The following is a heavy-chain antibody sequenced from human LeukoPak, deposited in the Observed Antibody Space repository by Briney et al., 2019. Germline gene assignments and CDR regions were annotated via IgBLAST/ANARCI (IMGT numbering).Heavy chain of an antibody. CDR3: ARNLRGSGPYMGGY. Sequence: PGRSLRLSCAASGFTFSSYAMHWVRQAPGKGLEWVAVISYDGSNKYYADSVKGRFTISRDNSKNTLYLQMNSLRAEDTAVYYCARNLRGSGPYMGGYWGQGTLVTVSS. V-gene: IGHV3-30*04. CDR2: ISYDGSNK. J-gene: IGHJ4*02. D-gene: IGHD3-10*01. CDR1: GFTFSSYA.